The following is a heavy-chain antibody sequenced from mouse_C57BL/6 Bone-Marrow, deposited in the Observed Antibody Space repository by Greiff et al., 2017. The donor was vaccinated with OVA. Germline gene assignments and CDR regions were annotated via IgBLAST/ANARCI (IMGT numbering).Heavy chain of an antibody. V-gene: IGHV1-53*01. Sequence: QVQLQQPGTELVKPGASVKLSCKASGYTFTSYWMHWVKQRPGQGLEWIGNINPSNGGTNYNEKFKSKATLTVDKSSSTASMQLSSLTSEDSSVYYSARGSTTVVKGDFDYWGQGTTLTVSS. CDR2: INPSNGGT. J-gene: IGHJ2*01. D-gene: IGHD1-1*01. CDR1: GYTFTSYW. CDR3: ARGSTTVVKGDFDY.